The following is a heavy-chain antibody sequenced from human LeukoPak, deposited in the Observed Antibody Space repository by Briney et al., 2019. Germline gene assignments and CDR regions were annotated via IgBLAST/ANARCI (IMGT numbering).Heavy chain of an antibody. D-gene: IGHD1-26*01. CDR2: ISNTGSTT. CDR3: ARARVGSIVPEFNY. J-gene: IGHJ4*02. CDR1: GFTFSDYY. Sequence: GGSLRLSCAASGFTFSDYYMSWIRQAPGKGLEWGSYISNTGSTTYYTDSVKGRFTISRDNAKNSLYLQMNSLRADDTAVYYCARARVGSIVPEFNYWGQGTLVTVSS. V-gene: IGHV3-11*01.